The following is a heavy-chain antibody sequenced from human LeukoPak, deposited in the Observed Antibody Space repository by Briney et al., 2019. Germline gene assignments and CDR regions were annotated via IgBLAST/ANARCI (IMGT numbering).Heavy chain of an antibody. CDR1: RYTFTSYY. CDR2: INPSGGTT. J-gene: IGHJ2*01. V-gene: IGHV1-46*01. D-gene: IGHD6-13*01. Sequence: GASVKVSCKASRYTFTSYYMHWVRQAPGQGLEWKGVINPSGGTTSYAQKFQGRVTMTRDTSTSTVYMELSSLRSEDTAVYYCVRAGWGSSWYWYFDLWGRGTLVTVSS. CDR3: VRAGWGSSWYWYFDL.